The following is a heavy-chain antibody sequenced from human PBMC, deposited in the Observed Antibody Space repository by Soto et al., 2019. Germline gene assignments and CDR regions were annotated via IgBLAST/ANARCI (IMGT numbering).Heavy chain of an antibody. CDR1: GYTFTSYA. D-gene: IGHD3-3*01. V-gene: IGHV1-3*01. CDR3: AGKYYDFWSGSSQGVYSYYMDV. CDR2: INAGNGNT. J-gene: IGHJ6*03. Sequence: ASVKVSCKASGYTFTSYAMHWVRQAPGQRLEWMGWINAGNGNTKYSQKFQGRVTITRDTSASTAYMELSSLRSEDTAVYYCAGKYYDFWSGSSQGVYSYYMDVWGKGTTVTV.